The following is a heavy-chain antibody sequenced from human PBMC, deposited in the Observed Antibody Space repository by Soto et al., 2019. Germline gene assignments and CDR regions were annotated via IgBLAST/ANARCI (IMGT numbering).Heavy chain of an antibody. CDR3: ARVPYGSGGSCPNWFDP. V-gene: IGHV1-46*01. CDR2: INPSGGST. D-gene: IGHD2-15*01. CDR1: GYTFTSYY. J-gene: IGHJ5*02. Sequence: ASVKVSCKASGYTFTSYYMHWVRQAPGQGLEWMGIINPSGGSTSYGQKFQGRVTMTRDTSTSTVYMELSSLRSEDTAVYYCARVPYGSGGSCPNWFDPRGQGTLVTVAS.